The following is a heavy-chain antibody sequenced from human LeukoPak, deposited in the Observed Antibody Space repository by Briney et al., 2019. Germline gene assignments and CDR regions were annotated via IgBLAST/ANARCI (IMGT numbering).Heavy chain of an antibody. CDR3: ARDHVRTREYSYGPDY. CDR2: ISGSGSTI. CDR1: GFTFSSYA. V-gene: IGHV3-48*04. J-gene: IGHJ4*02. Sequence: GGSLRLSCAASGFTFSSYAMSWVRQAPGKGLEWVSAISGSGSTIYYADSVKGRFTISRDNAKNSLYLQMNSLRAEDTAVYYCARDHVRTREYSYGPDYWGQGTLVTVSS. D-gene: IGHD5-18*01.